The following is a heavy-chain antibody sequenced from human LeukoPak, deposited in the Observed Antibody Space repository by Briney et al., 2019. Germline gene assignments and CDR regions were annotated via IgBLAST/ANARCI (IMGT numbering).Heavy chain of an antibody. V-gene: IGHV3-48*03. CDR3: ARVGGGYLAIDY. J-gene: IGHJ4*02. Sequence: GGSLRLSCAASGFTFSSYEMNWVRQAPGKGLEWVSYISSSGSTIYYADSVKGRFTISRDNAKNSLYLQMNSLRAEDTAVYYCARVGGGYLAIDYWGQGTLVTVSS. CDR2: ISSSGSTI. D-gene: IGHD1-26*01. CDR1: GFTFSSYE.